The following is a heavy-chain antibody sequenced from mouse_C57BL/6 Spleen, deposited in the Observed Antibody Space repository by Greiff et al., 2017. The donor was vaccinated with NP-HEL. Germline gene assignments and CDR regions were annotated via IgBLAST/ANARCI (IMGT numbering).Heavy chain of an antibody. CDR2: INPSSGYT. J-gene: IGHJ4*01. Sequence: QVQLQQSGAELAKPGASVKLSCKASGYTFTSYWMHWVKQRPGQGLEWIGYINPSSGYTKYNQKFKDKATLTADKSSSTAYMQLSSLKYEDSEDYYCARVRGFSTTTEEDAMDYWGQGTSVTVSS. V-gene: IGHV1-7*01. CDR3: ARVRGFSTTTEEDAMDY. CDR1: GYTFTSYW. D-gene: IGHD2-14*01.